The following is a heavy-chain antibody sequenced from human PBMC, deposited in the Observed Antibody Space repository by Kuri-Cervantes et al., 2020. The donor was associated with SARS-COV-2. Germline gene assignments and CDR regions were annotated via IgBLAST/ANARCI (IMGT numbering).Heavy chain of an antibody. Sequence: GGSLRLSCAASGSTFSNYAMRWVRQAPGKGLEWVSSISSSSSYKYYADSVKGRFTISRDNAKNSLYLQMNSLRAEDTAAYYCARSRNGAYCSGGSCYSVVYYYGMDFWGQGTMVTVSS. CDR1: GSTFSNYA. D-gene: IGHD2-15*01. CDR3: ARSRNGAYCSGGSCYSVVYYYGMDF. J-gene: IGHJ6*02. CDR2: ISSSSSYK. V-gene: IGHV3-21*04.